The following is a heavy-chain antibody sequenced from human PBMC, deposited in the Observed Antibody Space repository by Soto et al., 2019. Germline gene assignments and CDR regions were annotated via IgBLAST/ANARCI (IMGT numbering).Heavy chain of an antibody. D-gene: IGHD3-16*01. J-gene: IGHJ4*02. CDR3: LNGDYY. CDR2: INRDSTVI. Sequence: EEQLVESGGGLVQPGGSLRLSCAASGFSFSTHYMNWVRQTPGKGLEWVSSINRDSTVIKYADSVKGRFTISRDNARNSLSLQMNSLRADDTAVYYGLNGDYYVGPGTLVTVSS. CDR1: GFSFSTHY. V-gene: IGHV3-48*01.